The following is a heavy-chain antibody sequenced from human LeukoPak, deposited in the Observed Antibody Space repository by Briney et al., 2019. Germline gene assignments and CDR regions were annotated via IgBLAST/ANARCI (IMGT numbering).Heavy chain of an antibody. CDR2: INHSGST. CDR1: GGSFSGYY. D-gene: IGHD3-10*01. Sequence: SETLSLTCAVYGGSFSGYYWSWIRQPPGKGLEWIGEINHSGSTNYNPSLKSRVTISVDTSKNQFSLKLSSVTAADTAVYYCARIVGRGYYYGSGSYRDNWFDPWGQGTLVTVSS. CDR3: ARIVGRGYYYGSGSYRDNWFDP. V-gene: IGHV4-34*01. J-gene: IGHJ5*02.